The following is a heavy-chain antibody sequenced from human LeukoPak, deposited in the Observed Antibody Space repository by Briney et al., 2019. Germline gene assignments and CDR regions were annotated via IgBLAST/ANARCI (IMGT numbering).Heavy chain of an antibody. D-gene: IGHD6-19*01. CDR1: GFNFRSYE. J-gene: IGHJ4*02. CDR2: ISNTDETR. V-gene: IGHV3-48*03. CDR3: AREIVSAVAGNFDY. Sequence: PGWSLRLSCAASGFNFRSYEMNWVRQAPGKGLEWVSYISNTDETRTYADSVKGRFTISRDNAKNSLHLKMNSLRAEDTAVYYCAREIVSAVAGNFDYWGQGTLVTVSS.